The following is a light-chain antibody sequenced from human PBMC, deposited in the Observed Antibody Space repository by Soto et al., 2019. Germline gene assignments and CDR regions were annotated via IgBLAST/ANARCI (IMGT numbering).Light chain of an antibody. J-gene: IGKJ4*01. V-gene: IGKV3-20*01. CDR1: QSVRSRY. CDR3: QQYGSSVT. Sequence: TQSPSSVSASVGDRVTITCRASQSVRSRYLAWYQQKAGQAPRLLIYDASRRATGIPDRFSGSGSGTDFTLTISRLEPEDFAVYYCQQYGSSVTFGGGTKVEIK. CDR2: DAS.